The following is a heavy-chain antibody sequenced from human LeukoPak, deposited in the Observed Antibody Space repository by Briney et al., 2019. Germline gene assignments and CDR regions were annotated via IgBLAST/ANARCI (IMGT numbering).Heavy chain of an antibody. CDR3: ARAPNGSYYYYYYMDV. CDR1: GFTFSSYW. CDR2: IKQDGSEK. Sequence: PGGSLRLSCAASGFTFSSYWMSWVRQAPGKGLEWVANIKQDGSEKYYVDSVKGRFTISRDNAKNSLYLQMNSLRAEDTAVYYCARAPNGSYYYYYYMDVWGKGTTVTVSS. D-gene: IGHD1-26*01. J-gene: IGHJ6*03. V-gene: IGHV3-7*01.